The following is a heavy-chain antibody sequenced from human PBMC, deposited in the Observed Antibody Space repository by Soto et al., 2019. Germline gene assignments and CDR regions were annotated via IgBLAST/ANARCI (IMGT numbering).Heavy chain of an antibody. D-gene: IGHD2-2*01. J-gene: IGHJ6*02. CDR1: GFTFSSYA. CDR2: ISGSGGST. V-gene: IGHV3-23*01. Sequence: GGSLRLSCAASGFTFSSYAMSWVRQAPGKGLEWVSAISGSGGSTYYADSVKGRFTISRDNSKNTLYLQMNSLRAEDTAVYYCARVLVDRDLFRYCSSTSCYEDYYYGMDVWGQGTTVTVSS. CDR3: ARVLVDRDLFRYCSSTSCYEDYYYGMDV.